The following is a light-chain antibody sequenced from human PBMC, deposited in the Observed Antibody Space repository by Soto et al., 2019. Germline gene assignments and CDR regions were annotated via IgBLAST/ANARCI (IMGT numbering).Light chain of an antibody. J-gene: IGKJ1*01. Sequence: DIQLTQSPPTLSASVGDSVTITCRASQNINYWLAWYQQKSGKAPNLLIYDASTLPSGVPARFSGSGSETEFTLSISSLPPDAFAIYYCHSGTFGQGTNLE. CDR1: QNINYW. V-gene: IGKV1-5*01. CDR3: HSGT. CDR2: DAS.